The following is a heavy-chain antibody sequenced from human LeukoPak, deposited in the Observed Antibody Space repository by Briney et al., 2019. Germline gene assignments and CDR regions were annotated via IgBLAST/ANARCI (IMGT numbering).Heavy chain of an antibody. CDR1: GFTVSSSH. V-gene: IGHV3-53*01. J-gene: IGHJ4*02. D-gene: IGHD3-10*02. Sequence: GGSLRLSWAVSGFTVSSSHMTWVRQAVGKGLEWVSFIYSGGDTSYADSVKGRFTISRDNSKNTLYLQMNSLRAEDTAVYYCARVYNYVFDYWGQGTLVTVSS. CDR2: IYSGGDT. CDR3: ARVYNYVFDY.